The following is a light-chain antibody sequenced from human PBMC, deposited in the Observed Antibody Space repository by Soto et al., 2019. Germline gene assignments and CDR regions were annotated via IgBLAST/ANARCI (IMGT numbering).Light chain of an antibody. CDR3: QQYGSYAKT. Sequence: DIQMTQSPSTLSASVGGRVTITCRASQSISTWLAWYQQKPGYAPKLLIYDASSLATGVPSRFSGSGSGTDFTLTISSLQPVDFATYYCQQYGSYAKTFGQGTKVEIK. V-gene: IGKV1-5*01. CDR2: DAS. J-gene: IGKJ1*01. CDR1: QSISTW.